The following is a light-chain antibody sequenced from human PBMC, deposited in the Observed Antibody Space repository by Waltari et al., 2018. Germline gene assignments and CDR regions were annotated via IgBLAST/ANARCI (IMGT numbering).Light chain of an antibody. CDR2: GAS. CDR3: QQYSHWPT. CDR1: QSVSKN. Sequence: EIVLTQSPATLSLSPGERVTLSCGASQSVSKNLAWYQQKPGQAPRLLIYGASNRAIGTPDRFSGSGSGTDFSLTITSLEAADFAIYYCQQYSHWPTFGPGTKVEIK. J-gene: IGKJ1*01. V-gene: IGKV3-11*01.